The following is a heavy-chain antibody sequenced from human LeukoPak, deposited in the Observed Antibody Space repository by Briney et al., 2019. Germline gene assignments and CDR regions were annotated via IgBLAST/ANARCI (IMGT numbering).Heavy chain of an antibody. V-gene: IGHV3-21*01. CDR2: ISSSSSYI. CDR3: ARDSDVSGSYFGCFDY. CDR1: GSIVNYNY. D-gene: IGHD1-26*01. J-gene: IGHJ4*02. Sequence: PGGSLRLSCAASGSIVNYNYMNWVRQAPGKGLEWVSSISSSSSYINYADSVKGRFTISRDNAKNSLYLQMSSLRAEDTGVYYCARDSDVSGSYFGCFDYWGQGTLVTVSS.